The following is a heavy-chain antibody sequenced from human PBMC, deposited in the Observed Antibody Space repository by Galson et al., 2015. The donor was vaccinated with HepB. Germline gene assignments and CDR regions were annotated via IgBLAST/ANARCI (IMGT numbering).Heavy chain of an antibody. D-gene: IGHD3-22*01. V-gene: IGHV7-4-1*02. CDR2: INTNTGNP. CDR1: GYTFTSYA. Sequence: SVKVSCKASGYTFTSYAMNWVRQAPGQGLEWMGWINTNTGNPTYAQGFTGRFVFSLDTSVSTAYLQISSLKAEDTAVYYCARGATDYDSSGYYPEPGYGMDVLGQGTTVTVSS. J-gene: IGHJ6*02. CDR3: ARGATDYDSSGYYPEPGYGMDV.